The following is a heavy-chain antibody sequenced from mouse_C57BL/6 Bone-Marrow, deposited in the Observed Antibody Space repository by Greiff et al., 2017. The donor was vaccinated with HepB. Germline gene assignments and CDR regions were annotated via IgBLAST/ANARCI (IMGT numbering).Heavy chain of an antibody. D-gene: IGHD1-1*01. CDR1: GYTFTSYW. J-gene: IGHJ2*01. Sequence: QVQLQQPGAELVMPGASVKLSCKASGYTFTSYWMHWVKQRPGQGLEWIGEIDPSDSYTNYNQKFKGKSTLTVDKSSSTAYMQLRSLTSEDSAVYYCAREGYGSSRYYFDYWGQGTTLTVSS. CDR3: AREGYGSSRYYFDY. CDR2: IDPSDSYT. V-gene: IGHV1-69*01.